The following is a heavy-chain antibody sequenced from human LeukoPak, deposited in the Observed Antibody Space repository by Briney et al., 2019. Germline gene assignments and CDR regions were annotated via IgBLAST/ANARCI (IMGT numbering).Heavy chain of an antibody. J-gene: IGHJ4*02. D-gene: IGHD2-2*01. CDR3: AKVVVPDAMDFDY. CDR2: IWYDGSNK. Sequence: GGSLRLSCAASGFTFSNSAMHWVRQAPGKGLEWVAVIWYDGSNKYYADSVKGRFTISRDNSKNTLYLQMNTLRAEDTAVYYCAKVVVPDAMDFDYWGQGTLVTVSS. V-gene: IGHV3-33*06. CDR1: GFTFSNSA.